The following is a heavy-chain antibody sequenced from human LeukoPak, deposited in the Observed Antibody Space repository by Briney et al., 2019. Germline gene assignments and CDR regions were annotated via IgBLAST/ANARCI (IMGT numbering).Heavy chain of an antibody. V-gene: IGHV3-74*01. CDR2: INSDGSSA. Sequence: PGGSLRLSCAASGFTFSSYWMHWVRQAPGKGLESVSGINSDGSSASYADSVKGHFTISRDNAKNTLYLQMNSLRAEDTAVYYCARGRGYSYGYQEYWGQGTLVTVSS. CDR3: ARGRGYSYGYQEY. CDR1: GFTFSSYW. J-gene: IGHJ4*02. D-gene: IGHD5-18*01.